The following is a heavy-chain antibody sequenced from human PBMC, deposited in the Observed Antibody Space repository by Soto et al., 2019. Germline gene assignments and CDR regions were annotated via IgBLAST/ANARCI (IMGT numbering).Heavy chain of an antibody. J-gene: IGHJ6*02. CDR3: AKDYGLAAAGRYYYGMDV. V-gene: IGHV3-30*18. Sequence: SLRLSCAASGFTFSSYGMHWVRQAPGKGLEWGAVISYDGSNKYYADSVKGRFTISRDNSKKTLYLHMHSLRAEDTAVYYCAKDYGLAAAGRYYYGMDVWGQGTTVTVSS. CDR1: GFTFSSYG. D-gene: IGHD6-13*01. CDR2: ISYDGSNK.